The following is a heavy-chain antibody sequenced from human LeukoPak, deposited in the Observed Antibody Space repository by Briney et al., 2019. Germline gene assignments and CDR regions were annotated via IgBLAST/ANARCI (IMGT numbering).Heavy chain of an antibody. J-gene: IGHJ6*02. CDR1: GFTFSSYS. CDR3: ARDDNYDFWSGSNYGMDV. D-gene: IGHD3-3*01. Sequence: GGSLRLSCAASGFTFSSYSMNRVRQAPGKGLEWVSSISSSSSYRYYADSVKGRFTISRDNAKNSLYLQMNSLRAEDTAVYYCARDDNYDFWSGSNYGMDVWGQGTTVTVSS. CDR2: ISSSSSYR. V-gene: IGHV3-21*01.